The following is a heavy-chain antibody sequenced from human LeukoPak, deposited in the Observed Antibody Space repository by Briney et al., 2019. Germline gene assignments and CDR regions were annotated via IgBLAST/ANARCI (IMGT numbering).Heavy chain of an antibody. CDR3: ARTPRPGYSSGWYRGTGGNYYMDV. CDR2: IYYSGST. CDR1: GGSISSYY. V-gene: IGHV4-59*08. Sequence: SETLSLTCTVSGGSISSYYWSWIRQPPGKGLEWIGYIYYSGSTNYDPSLKSRVTISVDTSKNQFSLKLSSVTAADTAVYYCARTPRPGYSSGWYRGTGGNYYMDVWGKGTTVTVS. J-gene: IGHJ6*03. D-gene: IGHD6-19*01.